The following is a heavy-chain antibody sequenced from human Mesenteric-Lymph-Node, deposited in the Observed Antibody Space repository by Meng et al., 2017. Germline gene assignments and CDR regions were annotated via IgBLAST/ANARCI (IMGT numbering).Heavy chain of an antibody. D-gene: IGHD2-2*01. J-gene: IGHJ4*02. Sequence: GESLKISCKGSGYSFTSYWIGWVRQMPGKGLEWMGIIYPGDSDTRYSPSFQGQVTISADKSISTAYLQWSSLKASDTAMYYCARFDCSSTSCGKNFDYWGQGTLVTVSS. CDR2: IYPGDSDT. V-gene: IGHV5-51*01. CDR1: GYSFTSYW. CDR3: ARFDCSSTSCGKNFDY.